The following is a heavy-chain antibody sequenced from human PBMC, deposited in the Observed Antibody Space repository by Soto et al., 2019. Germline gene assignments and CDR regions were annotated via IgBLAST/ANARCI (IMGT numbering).Heavy chain of an antibody. D-gene: IGHD2-15*01. Sequence: SVNVSFKASGFTFTSSSVQWVRQARGQRLEWIGWIGVGSGNRHYAQKFQERVTITRDMSKNTAYMELSSLRSEDTAVYYCASLGGKFDPWGRGTLVTVSS. V-gene: IGHV1-58*01. CDR3: ASLGGKFDP. CDR2: IGVGSGNR. CDR1: GFTFTSSS. J-gene: IGHJ5*02.